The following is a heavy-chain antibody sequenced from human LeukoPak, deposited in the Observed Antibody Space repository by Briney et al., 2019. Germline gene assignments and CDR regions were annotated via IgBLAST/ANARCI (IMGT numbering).Heavy chain of an antibody. CDR2: IRSKAYGGTT. D-gene: IGHD3-9*01. Sequence: GGSLRLSCTASGFTFGDYAMSWFRQAPGKGLEWVGFIRSKAYGGTTEYAASVKGRFTISRDDSKSIAYLQMNSLKTEDTAVYYRTRVLRYFDWLLWGFDYWGQGTLVTVSS. CDR3: TRVLRYFDWLLWGFDY. J-gene: IGHJ4*02. CDR1: GFTFGDYA. V-gene: IGHV3-49*03.